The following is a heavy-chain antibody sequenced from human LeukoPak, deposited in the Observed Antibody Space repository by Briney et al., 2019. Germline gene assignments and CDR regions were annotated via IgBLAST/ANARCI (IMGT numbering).Heavy chain of an antibody. J-gene: IGHJ4*02. CDR2: IYYSGST. D-gene: IGHD6-13*01. Sequence: SETLSLTCTVSGGSITSSSYYWGWIRQPPGKGLEWIGSIYYSGSTYYNPSLKSRVTISVDTSKNQFSLKLSSVIAADTAVYYCVRRGYSPSFDYWGQGTLVTVSS. CDR3: VRRGYSPSFDY. CDR1: GGSITSSSYY. V-gene: IGHV4-39*01.